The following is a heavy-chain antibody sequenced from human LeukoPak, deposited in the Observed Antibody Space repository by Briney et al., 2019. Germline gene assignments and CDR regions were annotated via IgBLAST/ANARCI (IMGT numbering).Heavy chain of an antibody. CDR2: IFHSGTT. CDR1: GYSINSGYF. CDR3: ARAPRSGSNYFFYGMDV. Sequence: PSETLSLTCTVSGYSINSGYFWGWIRQPPGKGLEYIGTIFHSGTTYYNPSLKSRVTISLDTSTNDFSLKLSSVTAADTAVYYCARAPRSGSNYFFYGMDVWGKGTTVTVSS. V-gene: IGHV4-38-2*02. D-gene: IGHD3-10*01. J-gene: IGHJ6*04.